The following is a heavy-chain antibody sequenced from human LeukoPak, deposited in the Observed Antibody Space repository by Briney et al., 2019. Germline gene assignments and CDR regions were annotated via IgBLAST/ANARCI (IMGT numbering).Heavy chain of an antibody. Sequence: PSETLSLTCTVSGGSISSSSYYWGWIRQPPGKGLEWIGSIYYSGSTYYNPSLKSRVTISVDTSKNQFSLKLSSVTAADTAVYYCARHGPGSPNWFDPWGQGTLVTVSS. CDR2: IYYSGST. V-gene: IGHV4-39*01. D-gene: IGHD3-10*01. CDR3: ARHGPGSPNWFDP. CDR1: GGSISSSSYY. J-gene: IGHJ5*02.